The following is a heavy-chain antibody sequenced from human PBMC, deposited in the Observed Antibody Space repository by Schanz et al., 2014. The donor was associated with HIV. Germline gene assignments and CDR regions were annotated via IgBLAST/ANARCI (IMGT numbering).Heavy chain of an antibody. Sequence: EVQLLESGGGLVQPGGSLRLSCAASGFTFSSYAMSWVRQAPGKGLEWVSGISGNSGHTWYADSVKGRFTISRDNPKNRLYLQMNSLRAEDTAVYYCARDSQLFCSSTSCLFDCWGQGTLVTVSS. CDR3: ARDSQLFCSSTSCLFDC. D-gene: IGHD2-2*01. J-gene: IGHJ4*02. CDR2: ISGNSGHT. V-gene: IGHV3-23*01. CDR1: GFTFSSYA.